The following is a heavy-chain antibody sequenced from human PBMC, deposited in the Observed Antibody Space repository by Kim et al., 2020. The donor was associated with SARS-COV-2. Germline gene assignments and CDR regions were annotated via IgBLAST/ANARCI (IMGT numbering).Heavy chain of an antibody. D-gene: IGHD3-10*01. CDR1: GGSFSGYY. CDR2: INHSGST. J-gene: IGHJ5*02. Sequence: SETLSLTCAVYGGSFSGYYWSWIRQPPGKGLEWIGEINHSGSTNYNPSLKSRVTISVDTSKNQFSLKLSSVTAADTAVYYCARARRGQPNHYRVNWFDPWGQGTLVTVSS. CDR3: ARARRGQPNHYRVNWFDP. V-gene: IGHV4-34*01.